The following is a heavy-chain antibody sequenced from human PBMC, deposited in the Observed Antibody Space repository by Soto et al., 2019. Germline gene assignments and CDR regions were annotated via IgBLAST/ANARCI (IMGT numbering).Heavy chain of an antibody. Sequence: GGSLRLSFAASGFTFSPYAMSWFRKAPGKGLEWVSAISGSGSNTYYADSVKGRFTISRDDSKSTLYLQMNSLRAEDTAVYYCARDPSHSYYTLFYYFDYWGQGTLVTVSS. CDR1: GFTFSPYA. J-gene: IGHJ4*02. CDR3: ARDPSHSYYTLFYYFDY. CDR2: ISGSGSNT. V-gene: IGHV3-23*01. D-gene: IGHD1-26*01.